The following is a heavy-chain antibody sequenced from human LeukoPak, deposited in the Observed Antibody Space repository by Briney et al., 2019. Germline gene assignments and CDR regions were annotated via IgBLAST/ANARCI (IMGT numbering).Heavy chain of an antibody. D-gene: IGHD3-10*01. CDR3: AKDWGNKFASGSSYLDS. Sequence: GGSLRLSCAASGFTFSTYAMTWVRQAPGKGLEWVSGISPSGDITYYADSVKGRFTISRDNSKNTLYLQMNGLRPEDTAVYFCAKDWGNKFASGSSYLDSWGQGTLVTVSS. CDR2: ISPSGDIT. J-gene: IGHJ4*02. CDR1: GFTFSTYA. V-gene: IGHV3-23*01.